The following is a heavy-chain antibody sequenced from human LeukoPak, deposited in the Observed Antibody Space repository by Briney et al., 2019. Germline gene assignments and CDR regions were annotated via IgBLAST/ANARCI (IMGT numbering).Heavy chain of an antibody. CDR1: GITFTSYA. J-gene: IGHJ4*02. V-gene: IGHV3-23*01. CDR2: IAGSGDSS. D-gene: IGHD2-21*02. CDR3: FVVVTAIYY. Sequence: GGSLRLSCAASGITFTSYAMTWVRQAPGKGLEWASSIAGSGDSSFYADSVKGRFVISRDNSKDTLYLQMNSLRAKDTAVYYCFVVVTAIYYWGQGTLVTVSS.